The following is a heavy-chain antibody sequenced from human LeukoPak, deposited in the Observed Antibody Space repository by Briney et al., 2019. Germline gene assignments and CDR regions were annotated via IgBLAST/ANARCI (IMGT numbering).Heavy chain of an antibody. CDR3: ARGWKLYDSSGYPFDY. V-gene: IGHV1-8*03. D-gene: IGHD3-22*01. CDR1: GYTFTSYD. J-gene: IGHJ4*02. CDR2: MNPNSGNT. Sequence: ASVKVSCKASGYTFTSYDINWVRRATGQGLEWMGWMNPNSGNTGYAQKFQGRVTITRNTSISTAYMELSSLRSEDTAVYYCARGWKLYDSSGYPFDYWGQGTLVTVSS.